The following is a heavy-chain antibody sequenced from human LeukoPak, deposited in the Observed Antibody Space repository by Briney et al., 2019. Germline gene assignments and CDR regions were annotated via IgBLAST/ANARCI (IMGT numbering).Heavy chain of an antibody. CDR1: GFTFDDYA. CDR3: ARDGNSRHNWFDP. J-gene: IGHJ5*02. D-gene: IGHD3-22*01. Sequence: HLGGSLRLSCAASGFTFDDYAMHWVRQAPGKGLEWVSGISWNSGSIGYAGSVKGRFTISRDNAKNSLYLQMNSLRAEDTAVYYCARDGNSRHNWFDPWGQGTLVTVSS. V-gene: IGHV3-9*01. CDR2: ISWNSGSI.